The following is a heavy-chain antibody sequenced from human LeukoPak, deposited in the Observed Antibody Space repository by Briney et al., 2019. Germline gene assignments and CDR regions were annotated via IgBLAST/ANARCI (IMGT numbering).Heavy chain of an antibody. J-gene: IGHJ4*02. CDR3: AREGWWFDF. Sequence: SQTLSLTFAISGDSVSSNRAAWHWLRQSPSRGLEWLGRTYYRSQWYVDYASSVKSRIILTPDTSKSQFSLQLNSVTPEDTAVYYCAREGWWFDFWGQGTLVTVFS. D-gene: IGHD2-15*01. CDR1: GDSVSSNRAA. V-gene: IGHV6-1*01. CDR2: TYYRSQWYV.